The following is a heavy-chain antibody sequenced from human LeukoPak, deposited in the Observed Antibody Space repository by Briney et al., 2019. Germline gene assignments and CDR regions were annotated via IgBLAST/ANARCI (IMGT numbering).Heavy chain of an antibody. CDR3: ASIVVVPAAMGGYFQH. CDR1: GFTFSSYG. D-gene: IGHD2-2*01. J-gene: IGHJ1*01. Sequence: GGSLRLSCAASGFTFSSYGMHWVRQAPGKGLEWVAVIWYDGSNKYYADSVKGRFTISRDNSKNTLYLQMNSLRAEDTAVYYCASIVVVPAAMGGYFQHWGQGTLVTVSS. V-gene: IGHV3-33*01. CDR2: IWYDGSNK.